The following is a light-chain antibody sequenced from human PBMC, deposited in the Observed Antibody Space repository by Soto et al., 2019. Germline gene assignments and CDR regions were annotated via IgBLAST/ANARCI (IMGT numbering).Light chain of an antibody. V-gene: IGKV1-33*01. CDR2: DAS. Sequence: IQMTQSPSLLSASVGDRVTITCQASQDIRKYLNWYQQRPGKAPKLLIYDASNLETGVPPRFSGSGSGTYFTFTISTLQPEDLATYYCQQSDDLPYTFGQGTKLEIK. CDR3: QQSDDLPYT. CDR1: QDIRKY. J-gene: IGKJ2*01.